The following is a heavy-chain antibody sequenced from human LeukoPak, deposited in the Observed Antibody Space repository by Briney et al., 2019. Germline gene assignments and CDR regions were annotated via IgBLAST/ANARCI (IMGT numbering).Heavy chain of an antibody. J-gene: IGHJ4*02. CDR1: GFTFSDYD. D-gene: IGHD6-19*01. V-gene: IGHV3-11*06. CDR2: ISSSSSYT. CDR3: ASRSSGWYGIDY. Sequence: GGSLRLSCAASGFTFSDYDMSWVRQAPGKGLEWVSYISSSSSYTNYADSVKGRFTISRDNAKNSLYLQMNSLRAEDTAVYYCASRSSGWYGIDYWGQGTLVTVSS.